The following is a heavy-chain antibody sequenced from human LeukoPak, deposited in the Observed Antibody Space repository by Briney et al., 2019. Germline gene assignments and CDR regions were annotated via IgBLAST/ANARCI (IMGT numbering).Heavy chain of an antibody. CDR3: AREAEGQFFDY. D-gene: IGHD6-19*01. J-gene: IGHJ4*02. V-gene: IGHV3-23*01. Sequence: GGSLRLSCAASGFTFSSYTMSWVRQAPGKGLEWVSAISGSGGSTYYADSVKGRFTISRDNAKNSLYLQMNSLRAEDTAVYYCAREAEGQFFDYWGQGTLVTVSS. CDR1: GFTFSSYT. CDR2: ISGSGGST.